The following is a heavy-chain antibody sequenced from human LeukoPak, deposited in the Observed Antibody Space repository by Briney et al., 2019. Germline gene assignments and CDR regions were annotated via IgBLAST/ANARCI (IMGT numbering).Heavy chain of an antibody. Sequence: PGGSLRLSCAASGFAFSSYPMSWVRQAPGEGLEWVSAIGASGATTYHADSVKGRFTISRDNSKNTLYLQMNSLRAEDTALYYCAKIVVAGTHYFDYWSQGTLVTVSP. D-gene: IGHD6-19*01. CDR1: GFAFSSYP. CDR2: IGASGATT. CDR3: AKIVVAGTHYFDY. J-gene: IGHJ4*02. V-gene: IGHV3-23*01.